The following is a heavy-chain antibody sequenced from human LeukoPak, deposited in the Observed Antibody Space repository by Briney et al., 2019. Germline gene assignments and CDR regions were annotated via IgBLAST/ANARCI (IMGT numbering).Heavy chain of an antibody. Sequence: GGSLRLSCTASGFTFSTYSMNWVRQAPGKGLEWVASISDRGTYIYYADSVKGRFTISRDNAKNSLYLQMNSLRAEDTAVYYCARFHTGGFDPWGQGTLVTVSS. CDR2: ISDRGTYI. D-gene: IGHD7-27*01. J-gene: IGHJ5*02. CDR1: GFTFSTYS. V-gene: IGHV3-21*01. CDR3: ARFHTGGFDP.